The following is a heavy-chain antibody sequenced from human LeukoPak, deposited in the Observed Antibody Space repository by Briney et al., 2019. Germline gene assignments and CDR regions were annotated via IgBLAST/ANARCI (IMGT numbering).Heavy chain of an antibody. V-gene: IGHV3-48*01. CDR1: GFTFSSYS. CDR3: ARDELKNYDFWSGQYYFDY. D-gene: IGHD3-3*01. Sequence: GGSLRLSCAASGFTFSSYSLSWVRQAPGKGLEWVSYISSSSSTIYYADSVKGRFTISRDNAKNSLYLQMNSLRAEDTAVYYCARDELKNYDFWSGQYYFDYWGQGTLVTVSS. J-gene: IGHJ4*02. CDR2: ISSSSSTI.